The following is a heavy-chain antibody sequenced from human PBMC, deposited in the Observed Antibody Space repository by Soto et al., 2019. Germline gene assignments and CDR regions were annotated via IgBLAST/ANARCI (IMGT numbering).Heavy chain of an antibody. CDR3: AKENGYSSSWFEFDY. CDR2: IRNKGNNYAT. J-gene: IGHJ4*02. Sequence: GGSLRLSCAASGFTFSDSAMHWVRQASGKGLEWVGRIRNKGNNYATAYTASVKGRFTISRDNSKNTLYLQMNSLRAEDTAVYYCAKENGYSSSWFEFDYWGQGTLVTVSS. D-gene: IGHD6-13*01. V-gene: IGHV3-73*01. CDR1: GFTFSDSA.